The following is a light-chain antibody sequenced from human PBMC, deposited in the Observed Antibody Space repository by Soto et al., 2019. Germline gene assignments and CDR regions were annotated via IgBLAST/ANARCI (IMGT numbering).Light chain of an antibody. CDR2: GVT. V-gene: IGLV2-14*01. J-gene: IGLJ1*01. CDR3: SSYTSTSTLIV. Sequence: QSVLTQPASVSGSPGQSITISCTGTSSDVGAYNYVSWYQQLPGTAPKLMIYGVTIRPSGVSNRFSGSKSGNTASLTISGLQAEDEADYYCSSYTSTSTLIVFGTGTMLTVL. CDR1: SSDVGAYNY.